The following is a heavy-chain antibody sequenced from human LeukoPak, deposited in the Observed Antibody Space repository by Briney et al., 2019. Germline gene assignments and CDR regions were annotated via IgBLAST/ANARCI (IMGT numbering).Heavy chain of an antibody. CDR3: AREVSEGFDF. CDR2: FGTRSTSV. J-gene: IGHJ4*02. Sequence: PGGSLRLSCTASGYTFSGFSTNWIRQAPGKGLEWVSSFGTRSTSVYHAGSVKGRFAISRDNAKNSLYLQMNSPRAEDTALYYCAREVSEGFDFWGQGTLVTVSS. V-gene: IGHV3-21*01. CDR1: GYTFSGFS. D-gene: IGHD3-22*01.